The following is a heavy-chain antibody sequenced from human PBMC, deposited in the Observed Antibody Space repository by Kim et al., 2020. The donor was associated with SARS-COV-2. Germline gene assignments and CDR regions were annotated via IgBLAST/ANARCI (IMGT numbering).Heavy chain of an antibody. J-gene: IGHJ3*02. CDR3: AGAFEYSTSDAFDI. D-gene: IGHD6-6*01. V-gene: IGHV3-33*01. Sequence: YADNVKGQFTITGDNSKNMVYLQMNSLRAEDMAVYYCAGAFEYSTSDAFDIWGQGTMVTVSS.